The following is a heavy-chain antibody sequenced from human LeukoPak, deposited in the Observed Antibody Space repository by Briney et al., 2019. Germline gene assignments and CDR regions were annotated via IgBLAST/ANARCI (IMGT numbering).Heavy chain of an antibody. Sequence: PSETLSLTCTVSGGSISSSSYYWGWIRQPPGKGLEWISSIYYTENTYYNPSLKSRVTISVDTSKNQFSLKLSSVTAADTAVYYCARQVGRVVPGTFDYWGQGTLVTVSS. J-gene: IGHJ4*02. V-gene: IGHV4-39*01. D-gene: IGHD2-2*01. CDR2: IYYTENT. CDR1: GGSISSSSYY. CDR3: ARQVGRVVPGTFDY.